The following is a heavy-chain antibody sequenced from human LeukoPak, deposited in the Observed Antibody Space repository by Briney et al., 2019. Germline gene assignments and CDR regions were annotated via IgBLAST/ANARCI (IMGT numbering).Heavy chain of an antibody. CDR3: ASSEYYYDSSVVLPSVDY. CDR1: GGTFSSYA. V-gene: IGHV1-69*13. Sequence: ASVKVSCKASGGTFSSYAISWVRQAPGQGLEWMGGIIPIFGTANYAQKFQGRATITADESTSTAYMELSSLRSEDTAVYYCASSEYYYDSSVVLPSVDYWGQGTLVTVSS. CDR2: IIPIFGTA. J-gene: IGHJ4*02. D-gene: IGHD3-22*01.